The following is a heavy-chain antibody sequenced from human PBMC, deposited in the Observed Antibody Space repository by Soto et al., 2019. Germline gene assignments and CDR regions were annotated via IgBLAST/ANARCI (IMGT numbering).Heavy chain of an antibody. D-gene: IGHD3-9*01. CDR3: AGLNYDILRAFDY. CDR1: GGSFSGYY. Sequence: SETLSLTCAVYGGSFSGYYWSWIRQPPGKGLEWIGEINHSGSTKYNPSLKSRVTISADTSKNQFSLKLSSLTAADTAVYYCAGLNYDILRAFDYWGQGTLVTVSS. CDR2: INHSGST. V-gene: IGHV4-34*01. J-gene: IGHJ4*02.